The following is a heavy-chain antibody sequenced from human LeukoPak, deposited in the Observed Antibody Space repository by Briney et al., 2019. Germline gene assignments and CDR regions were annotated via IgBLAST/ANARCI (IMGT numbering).Heavy chain of an antibody. CDR3: ARDRGLVVQGVFYYFDY. CDR2: ITNSGSTI. J-gene: IGHJ4*02. V-gene: IGHV3-11*01. Sequence: GGSQTLSCTLSGYPLSDYYVSWIRRARGEGLEGVSYITNSGSTIYYADSVKGRFNISRDNAKNSLYLQMNSLRAEDTAVYYCARDRGLVVQGVFYYFDYWGQGTLVTVSS. D-gene: IGHD3-10*01. CDR1: GYPLSDYY.